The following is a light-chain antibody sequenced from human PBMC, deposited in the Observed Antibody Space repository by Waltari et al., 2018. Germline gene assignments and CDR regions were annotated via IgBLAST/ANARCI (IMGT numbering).Light chain of an antibody. Sequence: EIVFTQSPGTLSLSPEERANLSRRASPNTGRYLVWYQQKPGQAPRLLIYEASRRATGIPDRFSGSGSGTDFSLTISRLEPEDFAIYYCQNHERLPATFGQGTKVEIK. V-gene: IGKV3-20*01. CDR2: EAS. CDR3: QNHERLPAT. J-gene: IGKJ1*01. CDR1: PNTGRY.